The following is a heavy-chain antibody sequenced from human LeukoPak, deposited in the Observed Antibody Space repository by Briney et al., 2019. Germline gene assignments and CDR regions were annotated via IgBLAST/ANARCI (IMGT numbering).Heavy chain of an antibody. CDR2: IYHSGST. CDR3: ARVAPFTIRYAFDI. V-gene: IGHV4-4*02. CDR1: GGSISSSNW. Sequence: SETLSLTSAVSGGSISSSNWWSWVRQPPGKGLEWIGEIYHSGSTNYNPSLKSRVTISVDKSKNQFSLKLSSVTAADTAVYYCARVAPFTIRYAFDIWGQGTMVTVSS. D-gene: IGHD3-10*01. J-gene: IGHJ3*02.